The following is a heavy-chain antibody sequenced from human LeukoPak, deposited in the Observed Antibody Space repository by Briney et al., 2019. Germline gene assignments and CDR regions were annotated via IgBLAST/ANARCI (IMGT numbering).Heavy chain of an antibody. CDR1: GFTFSSYA. Sequence: GSLRLSCAASGFTFSSYAMSWVRQPPGKGLEWIGEINHSGSTNYNPSLKSRVTISVDTSKNQFSLKLSSVTAADTAVYYCARGGMAVAGTTDLDYWGQGTLVTVSS. CDR3: ARGGMAVAGTTDLDY. CDR2: INHSGST. D-gene: IGHD6-19*01. V-gene: IGHV4-34*01. J-gene: IGHJ4*02.